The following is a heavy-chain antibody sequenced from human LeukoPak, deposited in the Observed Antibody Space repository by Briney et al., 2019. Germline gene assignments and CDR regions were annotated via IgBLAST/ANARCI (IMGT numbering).Heavy chain of an antibody. V-gene: IGHV3-9*01. CDR3: AKDISVGIVAEPVAMVSPLDV. CDR1: GFTFDDYA. D-gene: IGHD2-2*01. J-gene: IGHJ3*01. Sequence: GGSLRLSCAASGFTFDDYAMHWVRQAPGKGLEWVSGISWNSGSIAYADSVKGRFTISRDNAKNSLYLQMNSLGAEDTALYYCAKDISVGIVAEPVAMVSPLDVWGQGTMVTVSS. CDR2: ISWNSGSI.